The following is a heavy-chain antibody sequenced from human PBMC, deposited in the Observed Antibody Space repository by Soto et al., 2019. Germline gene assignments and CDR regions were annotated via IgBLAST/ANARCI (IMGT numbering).Heavy chain of an antibody. Sequence: ETLSLTCTVSGGSISSYYWSWIRQPPGKGLEWIGYIYYSGSTNYNPSLKSRVTISVDTSKNQFSLKLSSVTAADTAVYYCARDHDYGDYRWFDPLGQGTLVTVSS. D-gene: IGHD4-17*01. CDR2: IYYSGST. CDR3: ARDHDYGDYRWFDP. V-gene: IGHV4-59*01. CDR1: GGSISSYY. J-gene: IGHJ5*02.